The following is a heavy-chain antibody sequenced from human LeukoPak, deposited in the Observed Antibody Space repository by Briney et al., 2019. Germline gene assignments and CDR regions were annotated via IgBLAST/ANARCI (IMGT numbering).Heavy chain of an antibody. J-gene: IGHJ6*03. CDR2: INPNSGGT. CDR1: GCTFTGYY. Sequence: ASVKVSCKASGCTFTGYYMHWVRQAPGQGLEWMGWINPNSGGTNYAQKFQGRVTMTRDTSISTAYMELSRLRSDDTAVYYCARVNTIFGVVMTYYYMDVWGKGTTVTVSS. V-gene: IGHV1-2*02. D-gene: IGHD3-3*01. CDR3: ARVNTIFGVVMTYYYMDV.